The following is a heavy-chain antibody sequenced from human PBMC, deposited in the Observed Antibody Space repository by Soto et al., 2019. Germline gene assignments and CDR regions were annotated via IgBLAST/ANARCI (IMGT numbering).Heavy chain of an antibody. CDR2: IYWDDDK. Sequence: QITLKESGPTLVKPTQTLTLTCTFSAFSLSTGGVGVGWIRQPPGKALEWLALIYWDDDKRYSPSLRSRLTITKETSKNQVVLTMTNMDPVDTATYYCIQSRFGGDCLQSYASYYYYGMDVWGQGTTVTVSS. V-gene: IGHV2-5*02. CDR3: IQSRFGGDCLQSYASYYYYGMDV. J-gene: IGHJ6*02. D-gene: IGHD2-21*02. CDR1: AFSLSTGGVG.